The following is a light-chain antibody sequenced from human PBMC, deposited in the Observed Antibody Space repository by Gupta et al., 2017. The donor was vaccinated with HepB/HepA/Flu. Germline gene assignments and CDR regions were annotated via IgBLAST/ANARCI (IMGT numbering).Light chain of an antibody. J-gene: IGLJ1*01. CDR3: SSDTSSSTDV. CDR2: DVS. CDR1: SSDVGGYNY. V-gene: IGLV2-14*01. Sequence: SALTQPASVSGSPGQSITISCTGTSSDVGGYNYVSWYQQHPGKAPKLMIYDVSNRPSGVSNRFSGSKSGNTASLTISGLQAEDEADYYCSSDTSSSTDVFGTGTKLTVL.